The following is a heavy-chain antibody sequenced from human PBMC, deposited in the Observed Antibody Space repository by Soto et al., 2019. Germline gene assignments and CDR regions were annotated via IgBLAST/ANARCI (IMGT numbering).Heavy chain of an antibody. CDR3: ARGYGGNSAGFDI. V-gene: IGHV4-30-2*01. Sequence: LSLTCAVSGGSISSGGYSWSWIRQPPGKGLEWIGYIYHSGSTYYNPSLKSRVTISVDRSKNQFSLKLSSVTAADTAVYYCARGYGGNSAGFDIWGQGTMVTVSS. CDR2: IYHSGST. D-gene: IGHD4-17*01. CDR1: GGSISSGGYS. J-gene: IGHJ3*02.